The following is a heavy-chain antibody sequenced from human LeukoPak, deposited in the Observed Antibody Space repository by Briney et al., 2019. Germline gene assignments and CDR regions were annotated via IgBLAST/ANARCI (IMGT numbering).Heavy chain of an antibody. V-gene: IGHV1-69*13. Sequence: SVKVSCRASGGTFSSYAISWVRQAPGQGLEWMGGIIPIFGTANYAQKFQGRVTITADESTSTAYMELSSLRSEDTAVHYCARDSDYGVVTAILRDWGQGTLVTVSS. D-gene: IGHD2-21*02. CDR2: IIPIFGTA. J-gene: IGHJ4*02. CDR1: GGTFSSYA. CDR3: ARDSDYGVVTAILRD.